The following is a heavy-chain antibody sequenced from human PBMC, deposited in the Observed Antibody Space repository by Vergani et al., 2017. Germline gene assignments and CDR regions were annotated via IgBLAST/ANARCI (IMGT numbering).Heavy chain of an antibody. CDR1: GFTFRNYA. V-gene: IGHV3-23*01. Sequence: EVQLLESGGGLAQPGGSLRLSCAASGFTFRNYAMSWVRQVPGKGLEWVSGISGSGGNTYYANSVKGRFTISRDNSKNTLYLQMNSLRADDTAVYYCAKGVYCSSTSCYEGRGYYYGMGVWGQGTTVTFSS. J-gene: IGHJ6*02. CDR2: ISGSGGNT. CDR3: AKGVYCSSTSCYEGRGYYYGMGV. D-gene: IGHD2-2*01.